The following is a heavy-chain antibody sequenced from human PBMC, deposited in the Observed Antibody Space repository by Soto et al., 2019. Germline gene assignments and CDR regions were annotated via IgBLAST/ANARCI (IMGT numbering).Heavy chain of an antibody. CDR1: GYTFTSYV. V-gene: IGHV1-18*01. D-gene: IGHD2-2*01. CDR2: ISAYNGNT. J-gene: IGHJ2*01. Sequence: QVQLVQSGAEVKKPGASVKVSCKASGYTFTSYVISWGRQPPGQGLEGMEGISAYNGNTNYAQKLQGRVTMTTDTSTSTAYMELRSLRSDDTAVYYCARYAVVVPAASSYWYFDLWGRGTLVTVSS. CDR3: ARYAVVVPAASSYWYFDL.